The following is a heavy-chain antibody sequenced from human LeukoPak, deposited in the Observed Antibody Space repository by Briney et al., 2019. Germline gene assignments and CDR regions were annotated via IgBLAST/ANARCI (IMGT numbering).Heavy chain of an antibody. J-gene: IGHJ4*02. CDR3: ARAVRGYSYAYLPY. Sequence: ASVKVSCKASGYTFSSYGISWVRKDPGQGLEWTGWISAYDGNTNYAQKLQGRVTMTTDTSASTAYMELRSLRSDDTAVYYCARAVRGYSYAYLPYWGQGTLVTVSS. CDR2: ISAYDGNT. V-gene: IGHV1-18*01. D-gene: IGHD5-18*01. CDR1: GYTFSSYG.